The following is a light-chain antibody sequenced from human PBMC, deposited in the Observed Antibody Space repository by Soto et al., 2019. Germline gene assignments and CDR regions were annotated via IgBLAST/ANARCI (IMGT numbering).Light chain of an antibody. Sequence: ETVLTQSPATLSLSPGERATLSCRTSQSVSSSYLAWYQQKPGQAPRLLIHGTSTRATGIPNRFSGSGSGTDFTLTTSGLEAEDVAVYYCQQYGGSPTWTFGQGTKVEIK. CDR3: QQYGGSPTWT. J-gene: IGKJ1*01. V-gene: IGKV3-20*01. CDR2: GTS. CDR1: QSVSSSY.